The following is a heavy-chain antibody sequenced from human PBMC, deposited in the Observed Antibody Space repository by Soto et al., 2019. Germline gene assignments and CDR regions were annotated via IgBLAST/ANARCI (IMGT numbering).Heavy chain of an antibody. D-gene: IGHD2-2*01. V-gene: IGHV3-23*01. CDR3: AKDKGGRYCSRTSCLYSFDY. CDR2: ISDSGST. Sequence: GALRLSCTASGFTFSTYAMSWVRQAPGKGLEWVSTISDSGSTYYADPVKGRFTISRDNSKNTLYLEMNSLRAEDTAVYYCAKDKGGRYCSRTSCLYSFDYWGQGTLVTVSS. CDR1: GFTFSTYA. J-gene: IGHJ4*02.